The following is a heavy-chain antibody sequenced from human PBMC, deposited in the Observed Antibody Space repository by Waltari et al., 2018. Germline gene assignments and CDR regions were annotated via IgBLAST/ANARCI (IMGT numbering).Heavy chain of an antibody. CDR1: GFTLNSVS. V-gene: IGHV3-21*02. D-gene: IGHD3-22*01. CDR3: VKGGYIISDY. CDR2: IASGSDYI. Sequence: EVQLVESGGGLVKPGGSLTLSCEDSGFTLNSVSMTWVRQAPGKGLEWLSTIASGSDYIFYAVSVRGRFTISRDNARSTVNLRMNSLRTEDTAVYYCVKGGYIISDYWGQGIQVIVSS. J-gene: IGHJ4*02.